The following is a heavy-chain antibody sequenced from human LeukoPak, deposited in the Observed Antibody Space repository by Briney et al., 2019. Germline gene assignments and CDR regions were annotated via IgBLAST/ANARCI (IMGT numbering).Heavy chain of an antibody. D-gene: IGHD3-16*02. CDR3: ARYDYVWGSYRYRDNWFDP. Sequence: SETLSLTCDVSGGSITGTGYYWAWIRQPPGKGLEWIGSVYYSGSSYCSPSLKSRVTIPVDTSKNQFSLKLTSLTAADTALYYCARYDYVWGSYRYRDNWFDPWGQGTLVTVSS. CDR1: GGSITGTGYY. J-gene: IGHJ5*02. V-gene: IGHV4-39*01. CDR2: VYYSGSS.